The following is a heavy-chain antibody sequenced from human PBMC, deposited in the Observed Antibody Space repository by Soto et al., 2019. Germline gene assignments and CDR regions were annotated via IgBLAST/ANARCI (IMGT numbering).Heavy chain of an antibody. J-gene: IGHJ4*02. CDR1: GYTFASYG. CDR3: ARDRSSSWYGDH. D-gene: IGHD6-13*01. CDR2: SSVYNGNT. Sequence: QVQLVQSGPEVKQPGASVKVSCKASGYTFASYGVTWVRQAPGQGLEWMGWSSVYNGNTNYAQKLHGRGSMTADTATNTAYMELSSLRSDDTAVYFCARDRSSSWYGDHWGQGTLVTVSS. V-gene: IGHV1-18*01.